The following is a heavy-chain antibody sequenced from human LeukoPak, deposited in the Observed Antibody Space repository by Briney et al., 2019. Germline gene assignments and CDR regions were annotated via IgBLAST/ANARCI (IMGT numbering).Heavy chain of an antibody. V-gene: IGHV3-7*01. CDR2: INDDGKTT. J-gene: IGHJ3*02. CDR3: TRDDGYNRFYI. Sequence: PGGSLRLSCAASGFIFKRRWMTWVRQAPGKGLEGVANINDDGKTTNHVDSVKGRFTISRDNARNLLYLQMNSLRADDTALYSCTRDDGYNRFYIWGQGTMVSLSS. D-gene: IGHD5-24*01. CDR1: GFIFKRRW.